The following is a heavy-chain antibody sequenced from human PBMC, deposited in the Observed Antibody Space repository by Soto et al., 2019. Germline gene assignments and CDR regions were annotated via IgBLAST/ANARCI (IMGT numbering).Heavy chain of an antibody. CDR2: ISAYNGNT. J-gene: IGHJ6*02. Sequence: GASVKVSCKASGYTFTSYGISWVRQAPGQGLEWMGGISAYNGNTNYAQKLQGRVTMTTDTSTSTAYMELRSLRSEDTAVYYCASDSSSEDYYYYGMDVWGQGTTVTVSS. D-gene: IGHD6-6*01. CDR3: ASDSSSEDYYYYGMDV. CDR1: GYTFTSYG. V-gene: IGHV1-18*01.